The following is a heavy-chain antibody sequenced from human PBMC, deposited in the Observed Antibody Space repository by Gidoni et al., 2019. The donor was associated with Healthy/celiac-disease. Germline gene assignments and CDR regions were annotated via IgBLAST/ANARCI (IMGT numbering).Heavy chain of an antibody. V-gene: IGHV3-9*01. J-gene: IGHJ6*02. D-gene: IGHD3-16*01. CDR1: GFTFDDYA. CDR2: ISWNSGSI. CDR3: AKDMGVRISQGYGMDV. Sequence: EVQLVESGGGLVQPGRSLRLSCAASGFTFDDYAMHWIRQAQGKGLEWVSGISWNSGSIGYADSVKGRFTISRDNAKNSLYLQMNSLRAEDTALYYCAKDMGVRISQGYGMDVWGQGTTVTVSS.